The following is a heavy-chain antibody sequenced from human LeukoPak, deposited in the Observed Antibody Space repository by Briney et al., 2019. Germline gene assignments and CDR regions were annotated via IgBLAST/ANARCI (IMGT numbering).Heavy chain of an antibody. CDR1: GGSISSYY. J-gene: IGHJ3*02. V-gene: IGHV4-4*07. CDR3: ARDGGIVVVPAAMEGFDAFDI. Sequence: SETLSLTCTVSGGSISSYYWSWIRQPAGKGLEWIGRIYTSGSTNYNPSLKSRVTMSVDTSKNQFSLKLSSVTAADTAVYYCARDGGIVVVPAAMEGFDAFDIWGQGTMVTVSS. D-gene: IGHD2-2*01. CDR2: IYTSGST.